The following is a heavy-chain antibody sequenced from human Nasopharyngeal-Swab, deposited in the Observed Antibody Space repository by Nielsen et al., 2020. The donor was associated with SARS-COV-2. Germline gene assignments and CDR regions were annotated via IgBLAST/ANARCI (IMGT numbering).Heavy chain of an antibody. CDR2: IVPMSGTT. V-gene: IGHV1-69*13. CDR3: VVGFLEWSGTYGMDV. Sequence: SVKVSCKASGDTFSSYAFNWVRQAPGQGLEWMGGIVPMSGTTSYAQKFQGRVTVTADESTSTAYMELSSLRSEDTAVYYCVVGFLEWSGTYGMDVWGQGTTVTVSS. CDR1: GDTFSSYA. J-gene: IGHJ6*02. D-gene: IGHD3-3*01.